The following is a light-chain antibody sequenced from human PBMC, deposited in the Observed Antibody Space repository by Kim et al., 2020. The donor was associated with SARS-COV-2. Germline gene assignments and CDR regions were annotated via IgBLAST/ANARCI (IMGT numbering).Light chain of an antibody. J-gene: IGKJ4*01. CDR1: QSVSTY. Sequence: LSPRERATLPCRASQSVSTYLAWYQQGPGQAPRLLIYDASNRATGIPARFSGSGSGTDFTLTISSLEPEDFAVYYCQQRGDWPPTFGGGTKVDIK. CDR3: QQRGDWPPT. V-gene: IGKV3-11*01. CDR2: DAS.